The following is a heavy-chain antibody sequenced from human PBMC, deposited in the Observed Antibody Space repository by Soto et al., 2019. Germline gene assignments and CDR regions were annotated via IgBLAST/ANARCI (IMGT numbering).Heavy chain of an antibody. J-gene: IGHJ5*02. D-gene: IGHD5-12*01. Sequence: QVQLVQSGAEVKKPGASVKVSCKASGITFSTYAIHWVRQAPRQRLEWMGWINAGNGNTRYSQKFQGRVTLTRDTSASTAYMDLSSLRSEDTAIYYCARAISGYVTWGQGTLVTVSS. V-gene: IGHV1-3*01. CDR1: GITFSTYA. CDR2: INAGNGNT. CDR3: ARAISGYVT.